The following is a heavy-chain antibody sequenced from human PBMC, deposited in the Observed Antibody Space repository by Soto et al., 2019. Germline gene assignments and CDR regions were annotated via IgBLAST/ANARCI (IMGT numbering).Heavy chain of an antibody. V-gene: IGHV1-69*08. CDR3: ARERGDVVVPDAYNWFDP. Sequence: QVQLVQSGAEVKKPGSSVNVSCKASGGTFSSYTISWVRQAPGQGLEWMGRIIPILGIANYAQKFQGRVTITAEKSTNTAYMELSSLKSEDTAVYYCARERGDVVVPDAYNWFDPWGQGPLVTVS. D-gene: IGHD2-2*01. CDR2: IIPILGIA. J-gene: IGHJ5*02. CDR1: GGTFSSYT.